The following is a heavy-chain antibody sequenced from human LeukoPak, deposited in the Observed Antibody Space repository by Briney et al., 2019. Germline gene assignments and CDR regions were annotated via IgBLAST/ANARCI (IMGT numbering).Heavy chain of an antibody. J-gene: IGHJ5*02. V-gene: IGHV1-18*04. CDR2: ISAYNGNT. CDR1: GYTFTGYY. CDR3: ARVGDYVWGSYRGNWFDP. D-gene: IGHD3-16*02. Sequence: ASVKVSCKASGYTFTGYYMHWVRQAPGQGLEWMGWISAYNGNTNYAQKLQGRVTMTTDTSTSTAYMELRSLRSDDTAVYYCARVGDYVWGSYRGNWFDPWGQGTLVTVSS.